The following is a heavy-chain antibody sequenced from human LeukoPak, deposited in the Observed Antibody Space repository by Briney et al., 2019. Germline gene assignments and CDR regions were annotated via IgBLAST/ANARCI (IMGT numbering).Heavy chain of an antibody. CDR3: ARVYYYDSKRGYFDY. CDR2: ISSNGGST. D-gene: IGHD3-22*01. Sequence: GGSLRLSCAASGFTFSSYAMPWVRQAPGKGLEYVSAISSNGGSTYYANSVKGRFTISRDNSKNTLYLQMGSLRAEDMAVYYCARVYYYDSKRGYFDYWGQGTLVTVSS. V-gene: IGHV3-64*01. CDR1: GFTFSSYA. J-gene: IGHJ4*02.